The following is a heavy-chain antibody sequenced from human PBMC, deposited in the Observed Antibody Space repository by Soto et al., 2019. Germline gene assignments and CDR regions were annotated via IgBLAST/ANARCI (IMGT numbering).Heavy chain of an antibody. Sequence: SETRSLTCTVSGGSISSYYWSWIRQPPGKGLEWIGYIYYSGSTNYNPSLKSRVTISVDTSKNQFSLKVSSVTAADTAVYYCARDYISGWTRWFDPWGQGTLVTVSS. CDR1: GGSISSYY. D-gene: IGHD6-19*01. V-gene: IGHV4-59*01. CDR2: IYYSGST. J-gene: IGHJ5*02. CDR3: ARDYISGWTRWFDP.